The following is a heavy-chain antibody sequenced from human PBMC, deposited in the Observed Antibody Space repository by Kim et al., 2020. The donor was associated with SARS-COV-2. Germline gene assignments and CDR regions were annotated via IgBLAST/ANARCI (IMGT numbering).Heavy chain of an antibody. Sequence: GESLKISCKGSGYSFTSYWISWVRQMPGKGLEWMGRIDPSDSYTNYSPSFQGHVTISADKSISTAYLQWSSLKASDTAMYYCARLPWFGELFHYYYGMDVWGQGTTVTVSS. V-gene: IGHV5-10-1*01. J-gene: IGHJ6*02. CDR1: GYSFTSYW. CDR3: ARLPWFGELFHYYYGMDV. D-gene: IGHD3-10*01. CDR2: IDPSDSYT.